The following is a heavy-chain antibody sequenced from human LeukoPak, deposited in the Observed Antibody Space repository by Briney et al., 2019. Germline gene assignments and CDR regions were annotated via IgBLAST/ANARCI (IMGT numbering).Heavy chain of an antibody. D-gene: IGHD3-3*01. Sequence: GGSLRLSCAASGFTFSSYWMSWVRQAPGKGLEWVANIKQDGSEKYYVDSVKGRFTISRDNAKNSLYLQMNNLRAEDTAVYYCARNYDFWSGYQEGGAFDIWGQGTMVTVSS. CDR2: IKQDGSEK. V-gene: IGHV3-7*01. J-gene: IGHJ3*02. CDR3: ARNYDFWSGYQEGGAFDI. CDR1: GFTFSSYW.